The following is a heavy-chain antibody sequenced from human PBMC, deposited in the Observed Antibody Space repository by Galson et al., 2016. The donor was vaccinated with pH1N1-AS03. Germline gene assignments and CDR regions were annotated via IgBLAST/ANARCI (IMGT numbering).Heavy chain of an antibody. Sequence: SVKVSCKASGYTFSNFGMSWVRQAPGQGLEWMGWISPQNGNTQYAQRLEGRVTMTTDKSASTAYMELWSLPYDDTAVYYCERAAAFDPWGQGTLVVVSS. D-gene: IGHD2-15*01. CDR2: ISPQNGNT. V-gene: IGHV1-18*04. J-gene: IGHJ5*02. CDR3: ERAAAFDP. CDR1: GYTFSNFG.